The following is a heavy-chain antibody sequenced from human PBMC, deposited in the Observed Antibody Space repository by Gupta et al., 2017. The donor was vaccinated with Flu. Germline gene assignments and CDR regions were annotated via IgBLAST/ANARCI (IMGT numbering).Heavy chain of an antibody. CDR2: IRGSGEST. V-gene: IGHV3-23*01. CDR3: ASDTWDRTVY. Sequence: FTFRSYAMSWVRRAPGKGMEWVSGIRGSGESTYDAASVKGRLTRSRKISTSTRYLQINSLRVEDTAVYYGASDTWDRTVYGVQGTLVTVFS. D-gene: IGHD1-26*01. J-gene: IGHJ4*02. CDR1: FTFRSYA.